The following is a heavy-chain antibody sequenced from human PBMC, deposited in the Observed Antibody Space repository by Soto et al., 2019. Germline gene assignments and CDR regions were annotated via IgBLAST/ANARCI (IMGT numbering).Heavy chain of an antibody. CDR1: GYTFTSYA. CDR3: ARTCSAGTFRDDAFDF. CDR2: INAGNGNT. J-gene: IGHJ3*01. V-gene: IGHV1-3*01. D-gene: IGHD6-13*01. Sequence: ASVKVSCKASGYTFTSYAMHWVRQAPGQRLEWMGWINAGNGNTKYSQKFQGRVTITRDTSASTAYMELSSLRSEDTAVYYCARTCSAGTFRDDAFDFWGQGTMVTGSS.